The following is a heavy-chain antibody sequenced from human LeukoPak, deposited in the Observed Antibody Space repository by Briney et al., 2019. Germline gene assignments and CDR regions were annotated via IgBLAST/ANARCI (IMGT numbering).Heavy chain of an antibody. CDR3: ARGRMDPSSWDDAFDI. J-gene: IGHJ3*02. D-gene: IGHD6-13*01. CDR1: GGTFSSYA. Sequence: GASVKVSCKASGGTFSSYAISWVRQAPGQGLEWMGRIIPILGIANYAQKFQGRVTITADKSTSTAYMELSSLRSEDTAVYYCARGRMDPSSWDDAFDIWGQGTMVTVSS. CDR2: IIPILGIA. V-gene: IGHV1-69*04.